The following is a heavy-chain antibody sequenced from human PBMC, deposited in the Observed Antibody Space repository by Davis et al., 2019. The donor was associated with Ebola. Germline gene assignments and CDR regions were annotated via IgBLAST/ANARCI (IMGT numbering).Heavy chain of an antibody. V-gene: IGHV3-23*01. CDR2: ISGSGGST. J-gene: IGHJ6*03. Sequence: PGGSLRLSCAASGFTFTSHSMTWVRQVPGKGLEWVSGISGSGGSTYYADSVKGRFTFSRDNSKNTLYLQMNSLRAEDTAVYYCAKGANIVVVPAAMHYMDVWGKGTTVTVSS. CDR3: AKGANIVVVPAAMHYMDV. CDR1: GFTFTSHS. D-gene: IGHD2-2*01.